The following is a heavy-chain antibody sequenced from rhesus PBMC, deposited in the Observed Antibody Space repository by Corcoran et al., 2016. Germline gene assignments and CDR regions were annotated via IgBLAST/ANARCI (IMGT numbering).Heavy chain of an antibody. Sequence: LQLQESGPGLVKPSAATSVTCAASGDSLSRIYWRWIRQDPGTGLEWIGSIYGSGSSTNYNPSLKSRVTLSVDTSKNQLSLKLSSVTAADTAVYYCASYRGSFLGYFDYWGQGVLVTVSS. V-gene: IGHV4-169*01. J-gene: IGHJ4*01. D-gene: IGHD3-16*01. CDR2: IYGSGSST. CDR3: ASYRGSFLGYFDY. CDR1: GDSLSRIY.